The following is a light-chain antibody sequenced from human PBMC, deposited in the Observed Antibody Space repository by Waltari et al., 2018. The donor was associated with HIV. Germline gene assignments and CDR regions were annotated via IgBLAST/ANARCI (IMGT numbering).Light chain of an antibody. CDR1: SSDVGAYNY. Sequence: QSALAQPPSASGSAGQSVTISCTGTSSDVGAYNYVSWYQQHPGKSPKLIIYDVTKRPSGVPDRFSGSKSGNTASLTVSGLPGEDEADYYCSSYADSDTPVVFGGGTKLTVL. V-gene: IGLV2-8*01. CDR3: SSYADSDTPVV. CDR2: DVT. J-gene: IGLJ2*01.